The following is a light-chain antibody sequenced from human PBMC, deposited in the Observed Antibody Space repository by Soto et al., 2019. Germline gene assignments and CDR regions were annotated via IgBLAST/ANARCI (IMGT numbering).Light chain of an antibody. CDR3: QQYNNWPLT. Sequence: EIVMTQSPATLSVSPGERATLSCRASQSISSNLAWYQQKHGQAPRLLIYGASTRATGIPARFSGSGSGTEFTLTISSPQSEDFAVYYCQQYNNWPLTFGGGTKVEIK. J-gene: IGKJ4*01. CDR1: QSISSN. V-gene: IGKV3-15*01. CDR2: GAS.